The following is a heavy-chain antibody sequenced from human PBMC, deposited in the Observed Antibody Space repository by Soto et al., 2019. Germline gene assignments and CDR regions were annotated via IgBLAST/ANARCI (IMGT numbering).Heavy chain of an antibody. CDR3: TTVLTICGVVIHDAFDI. CDR1: GFTFSNAW. J-gene: IGHJ3*02. Sequence: EVQLVESGGGLVKPGGSLRLSCAASGFTFSNAWMSWVRQAPGKGLEWVGRIKSKTDGGTTDYAAPVKGRFTISRDDSKNTLYLQMNSLKTEDTAVYYCTTVLTICGVVIHDAFDIWGQGTMVTVSS. D-gene: IGHD3-3*01. CDR2: IKSKTDGGTT. V-gene: IGHV3-15*01.